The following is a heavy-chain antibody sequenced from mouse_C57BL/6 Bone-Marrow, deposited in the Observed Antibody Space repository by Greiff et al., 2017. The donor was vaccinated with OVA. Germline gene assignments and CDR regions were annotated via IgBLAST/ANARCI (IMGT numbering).Heavy chain of an antibody. Sequence: VKLLESGAELVKPGASVKISCKASGYAFSSYWMNWVKQRPGKGLEWIGQIYPGDGDTNYNGKFKGKATLTADKSSSTAYMQLSSLTSEDSAVDFCARYGNYGYFDVWGTGTTVTVSS. CDR1: GYAFSSYW. J-gene: IGHJ1*03. D-gene: IGHD2-1*01. CDR3: ARYGNYGYFDV. CDR2: IYPGDGDT. V-gene: IGHV1-80*01.